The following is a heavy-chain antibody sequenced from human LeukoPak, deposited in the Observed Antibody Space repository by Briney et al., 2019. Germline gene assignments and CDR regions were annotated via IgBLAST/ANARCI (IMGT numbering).Heavy chain of an antibody. CDR2: IYYSGST. V-gene: IGHV4-39*01. D-gene: IGHD1-1*01. J-gene: IGHJ3*02. CDR3: ARQPALLQGAFDI. CDR1: GGSISSSSYY. Sequence: SETLSLTCTVSGGSISSSSYYWGWIRQPPGKGLEWIGSIYYSGSTNYNPSLKSRVTISVDTSKNQFSLKLSSVTAADTAVYYCARQPALLQGAFDIWGQGTMVTVSS.